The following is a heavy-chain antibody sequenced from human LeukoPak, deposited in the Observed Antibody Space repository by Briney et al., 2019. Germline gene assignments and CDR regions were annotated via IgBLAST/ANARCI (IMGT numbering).Heavy chain of an antibody. CDR2: ISGSGGST. Sequence: GGSLRLSCAASGFTFSSYAMSWVRQAPGKGLEWVSAISGSGGSTYYADSVKGHFTISRDNSKNTLYLQMNSLRAEDTAVYYCAKDDHGGSGWRDYFDYWGQGTLVAVSS. V-gene: IGHV3-23*01. D-gene: IGHD6-19*01. CDR1: GFTFSSYA. J-gene: IGHJ4*02. CDR3: AKDDHGGSGWRDYFDY.